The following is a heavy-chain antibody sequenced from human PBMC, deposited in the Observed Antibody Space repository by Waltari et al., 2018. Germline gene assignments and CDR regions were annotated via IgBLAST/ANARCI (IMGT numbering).Heavy chain of an antibody. Sequence: QLPLQESGPGMVKPSETLSLTCTVSGGPIIISSYYWGWIRQPPGKGLEWIGSINYSGSTYYNPSLKSRVTISVDTSKNQFSLKLSSVTAADTAVYYCARGIYYDSSGIWGQGTMVTVSS. D-gene: IGHD3-22*01. CDR1: GGPIIISSYY. CDR2: INYSGST. V-gene: IGHV4-39*07. CDR3: ARGIYYDSSGI. J-gene: IGHJ3*02.